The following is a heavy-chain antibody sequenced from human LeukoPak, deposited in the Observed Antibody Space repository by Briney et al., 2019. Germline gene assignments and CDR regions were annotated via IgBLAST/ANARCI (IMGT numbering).Heavy chain of an antibody. CDR3: ARDQIGIAAVVLGHYYCYYGMDV. Sequence: EASVKLSCTASGYTFTSYGISWVRQAPGQGLEWMVWINANNGNTNNAQQIQGRVTMTTHTSTSTAYMELRSLRSDDPAVYYCARDQIGIAAVVLGHYYCYYGMDVWGQGTTVTDS. D-gene: IGHD6-13*01. J-gene: IGHJ6*02. CDR1: GYTFTSYG. V-gene: IGHV1-18*01. CDR2: INANNGNT.